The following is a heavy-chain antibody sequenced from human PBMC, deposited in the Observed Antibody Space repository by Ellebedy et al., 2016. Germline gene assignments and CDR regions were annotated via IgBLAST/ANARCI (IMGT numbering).Heavy chain of an antibody. CDR1: GVTVSSNY. V-gene: IGHV3-53*01. CDR3: ARVWTPSSGRQRAMDY. Sequence: GGSLRLXXAASGVTVSSNYMSWVRQAPAKGLQWVALIDNSANTYYADSVRGRFTISRDNSKNTMSLQMNSLGAEDSAIYYCARVWTPSSGRQRAMDYWGQGTLVTVSS. CDR2: IDNSANT. D-gene: IGHD1-26*01. J-gene: IGHJ4*02.